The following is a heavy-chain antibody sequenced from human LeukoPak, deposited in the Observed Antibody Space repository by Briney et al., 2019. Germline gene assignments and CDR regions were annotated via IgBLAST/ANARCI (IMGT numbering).Heavy chain of an antibody. D-gene: IGHD6-13*01. CDR1: GYTFTSYE. V-gene: IGHV1-8*01. CDR2: MNPNSDNT. CDR3: ARWITGYSSSLHY. Sequence: GASVKVSCKASGYTFTSYEINWVRQATGQGLEWMGWMNPNSDNTGYAQKFQGRVTMTRNTSISTAYMELSSLRSEDTAVHHCARWITGYSSSLHYWRPGTLLTVSS. J-gene: IGHJ4*01.